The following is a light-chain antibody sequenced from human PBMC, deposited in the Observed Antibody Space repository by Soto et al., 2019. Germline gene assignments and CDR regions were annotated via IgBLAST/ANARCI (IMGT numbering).Light chain of an antibody. J-gene: IGKJ5*01. CDR1: QTVTRNY. Sequence: EIVLTQSPCTLSLSPGERATLSCRASQTVTRNYLAWHQQKPGQTPRLLVYGASSRATGIPDRFSGSGSGTDFTLTISRLEPEDFAVYYCQQHGSSPITFGQRTRLEIK. CDR3: QQHGSSPIT. CDR2: GAS. V-gene: IGKV3-20*01.